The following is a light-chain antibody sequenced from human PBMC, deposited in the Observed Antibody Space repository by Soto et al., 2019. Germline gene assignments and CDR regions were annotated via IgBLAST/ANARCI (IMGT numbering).Light chain of an antibody. Sequence: DIVMTQSPDSLAVSLDERATVNCKSSQSILYSSNNKNYLAWYQHKPGQPPKLLIYWASTRESGVPDRFSGSGSGTDFTLTISNLQAEDVAVYYCQQYYSAPPTFGQGTKVEIK. J-gene: IGKJ1*01. V-gene: IGKV4-1*01. CDR2: WAS. CDR1: QSILYSSNNKNY. CDR3: QQYYSAPPT.